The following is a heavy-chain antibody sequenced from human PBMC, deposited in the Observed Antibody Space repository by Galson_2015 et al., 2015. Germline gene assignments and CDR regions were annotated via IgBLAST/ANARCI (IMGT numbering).Heavy chain of an antibody. CDR1: GFTFSSYS. V-gene: IGHV3-48*01. J-gene: IGHJ4*02. D-gene: IGHD4-17*01. CDR2: ISGSSSTI. CDR3: ARDQDYGDPKSFDY. Sequence: SLRLSCAASGFTFSSYSMNWVRQAPGKGLEWVSYISGSSSTIYYADSVKGRFTISRDNAKNSLYLQMNSLRAEDTAVYYCARDQDYGDPKSFDYWGQGTLVTVSS.